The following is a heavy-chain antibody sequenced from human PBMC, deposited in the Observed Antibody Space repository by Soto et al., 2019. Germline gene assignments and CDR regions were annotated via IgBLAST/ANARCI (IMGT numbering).Heavy chain of an antibody. D-gene: IGHD6-19*01. V-gene: IGHV3-23*01. J-gene: IGHJ4*02. CDR2: ITGSGDST. CDR3: ANDLQISCWLSAQTFDY. CDR1: GFTFSSHA. Sequence: EVQLLESGGGLVQPGGSLRLSCAASGFTFSSHAMSWVRQAPGKGLECVSSITGSGDSTYYADSVKGRFTISRDKSKSTLYLQMNSLSAEDTAVYYCANDLQISCWLSAQTFDYWGQGTQVTVSS.